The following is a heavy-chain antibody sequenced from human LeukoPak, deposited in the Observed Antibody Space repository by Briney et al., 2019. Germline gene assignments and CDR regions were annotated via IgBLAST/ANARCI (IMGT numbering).Heavy chain of an antibody. V-gene: IGHV3-21*01. Sequence: GGSLRLSCAASGFTFSSYSMNWVRQAPGKGLEWVSSISSSSSYIYYADSVKGRFTISRDNAKNSLYLQMNSLRAEDTAVYYCARDPSSGYRGYYFDYWGQGTLVTVSS. CDR1: GFTFSSYS. CDR3: ARDPSSGYRGYYFDY. CDR2: ISSSSSYI. D-gene: IGHD3-22*01. J-gene: IGHJ4*02.